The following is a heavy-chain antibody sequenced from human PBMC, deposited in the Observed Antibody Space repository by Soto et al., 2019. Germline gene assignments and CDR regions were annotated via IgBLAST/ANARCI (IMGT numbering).Heavy chain of an antibody. D-gene: IGHD2-21*01. Sequence: QVQLQQWGAGLLKPSETLSLTCAVYGGSFSGYYWTWIRQPPGTGLEWIGAINHSGSTNYNPSLKSRVTITVDTTKNQFSLKLTSVTAADTAVYYFARDKIPGLFDYWGQGTLVTVSS. V-gene: IGHV4-34*01. CDR1: GGSFSGYY. CDR3: ARDKIPGLFDY. J-gene: IGHJ4*02. CDR2: INHSGST.